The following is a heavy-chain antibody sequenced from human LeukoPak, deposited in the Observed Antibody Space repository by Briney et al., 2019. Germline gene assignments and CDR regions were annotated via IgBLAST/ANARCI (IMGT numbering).Heavy chain of an antibody. D-gene: IGHD1-26*01. V-gene: IGHV4-61*02. Sequence: SETLSLTCTVSGGSVSSGNYYWTWIRQPAGKGLEWIGRIYTSGSTNYNPSLKSRVTISIDASKNQFSLRLSSVTAADTAVYYCTRGGELMNCWGQGTLVTVSS. CDR1: GGSVSSGNYY. CDR2: IYTSGST. CDR3: TRGGELMNC. J-gene: IGHJ4*02.